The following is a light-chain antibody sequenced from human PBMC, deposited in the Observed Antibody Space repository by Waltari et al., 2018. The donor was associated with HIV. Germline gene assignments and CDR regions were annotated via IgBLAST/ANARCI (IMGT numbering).Light chain of an antibody. Sequence: QTVVTQEPSFSVSPGGTVTLTCGLRSDSVSTTHYPSWYRHTPGQSTLTLIYSTNVRSAGVPDRFSGSIRGNKAALTITGAQADDECYYYCVLYMGGAWVFGGGTKLTVL. J-gene: IGLJ3*02. CDR3: VLYMGGAWV. CDR1: SDSVSTTHY. V-gene: IGLV8-61*01. CDR2: STN.